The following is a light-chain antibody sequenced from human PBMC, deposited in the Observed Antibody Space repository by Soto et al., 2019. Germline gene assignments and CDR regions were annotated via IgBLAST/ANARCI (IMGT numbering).Light chain of an antibody. CDR3: QSYDSSLSVWV. CDR1: SSNIGAGYD. CDR2: GNN. V-gene: IGLV1-40*01. J-gene: IGLJ3*02. Sequence: QSVLTQPPSVSGAPGQRVTISCTGSSSNIGAGYDVHWYHQLPGTAPKLLIYGNNYRPSGVPDRFSGSRSGTSASLAITGLQAEDEADYYCQSYDSSLSVWVFGGGTKLTVL.